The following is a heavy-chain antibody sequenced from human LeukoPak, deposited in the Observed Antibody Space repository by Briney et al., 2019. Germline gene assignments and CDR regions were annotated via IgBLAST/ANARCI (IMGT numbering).Heavy chain of an antibody. J-gene: IGHJ4*02. CDR1: GFTFSNYA. V-gene: IGHV3-23*01. CDR3: ARVGDETAFDY. CDR2: ISGSASST. Sequence: GGSLRLSCAASGFTFSNYAMSWVRQAPGKGLEWVSAISGSASSTYHADSVKGRFTISRDNSKNTLYLQMGSLRTEDMAVYYCARVGDETAFDYWGQGTLVTVSS. D-gene: IGHD3-16*01.